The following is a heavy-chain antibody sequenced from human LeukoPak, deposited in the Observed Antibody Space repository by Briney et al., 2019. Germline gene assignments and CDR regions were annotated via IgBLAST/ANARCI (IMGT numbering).Heavy chain of an antibody. CDR1: GFTFSSYW. D-gene: IGHD6-19*01. Sequence: PGGSLRLSCAASGFTFSSYWMSWVRQAPGKGLEWVANIKQDGSEKYYVDSVKGRFTISRDNAKNSLYLQMNSLRAEDTAVYYCARDVKQWLIAGAFDIWGQGTMVTVSS. CDR3: ARDVKQWLIAGAFDI. CDR2: IKQDGSEK. V-gene: IGHV3-7*01. J-gene: IGHJ3*02.